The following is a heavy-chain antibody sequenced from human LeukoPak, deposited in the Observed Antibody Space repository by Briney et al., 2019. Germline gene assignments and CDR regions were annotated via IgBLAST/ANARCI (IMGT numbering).Heavy chain of an antibody. CDR3: TRVGYIDEGIDY. Sequence: HTGGSLRLSCVASGFPFSSYWMTWVRQAPGKGLEWVANIKQDGSKKSYVDSVKGRLTISRDNAKNSLYLQMNSLRAEDTAIYYCTRVGYIDEGIDYWGQGTLVTVSS. CDR2: IKQDGSKK. J-gene: IGHJ4*02. D-gene: IGHD5-24*01. V-gene: IGHV3-7*04. CDR1: GFPFSSYW.